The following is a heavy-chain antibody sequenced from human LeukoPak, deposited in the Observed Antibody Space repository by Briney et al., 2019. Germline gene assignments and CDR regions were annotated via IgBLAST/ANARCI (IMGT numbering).Heavy chain of an antibody. Sequence: ASVKVSCKASGYTFTSYYMHWVRQAPGQGLEWVGIINPSGDPTTYAQKFQGRVTMTSDMSTSTVYMELSSLRSEDTAVYYCARAPPNTVTTYYYYYYYMDVWGKGTTVTVSS. CDR1: GYTFTSYY. J-gene: IGHJ6*03. CDR2: INPSGDPT. D-gene: IGHD4-17*01. V-gene: IGHV1-46*01. CDR3: ARAPPNTVTTYYYYYYYMDV.